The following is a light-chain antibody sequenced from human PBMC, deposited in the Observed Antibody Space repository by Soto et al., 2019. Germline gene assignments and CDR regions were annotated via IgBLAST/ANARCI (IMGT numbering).Light chain of an antibody. J-gene: IGKJ5*01. CDR2: DAS. Sequence: EIVLTQSPATLSLSPGERATLSCMASQSVSSYLAWYQQKPGQAPRLLIYDASNRATGIPARFSGSGSGTDFTLNISSLEPEDFAVYYCQQRSNWPPITFGQGTRLEIK. V-gene: IGKV3-11*01. CDR3: QQRSNWPPIT. CDR1: QSVSSY.